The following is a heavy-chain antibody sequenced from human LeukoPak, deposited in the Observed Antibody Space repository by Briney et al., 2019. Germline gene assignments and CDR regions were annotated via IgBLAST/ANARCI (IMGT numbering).Heavy chain of an antibody. CDR3: ARDRPVAGHRYFDY. V-gene: IGHV1-8*03. Sequence: ASVKVSCKASGYTFTSYDINWVRQATGQGLEWMGWMNPNSGNTGYAQKFQGRVTITRNTSISTAYMELSSLRSEDTAVYYCARDRPVAGHRYFDYWGQGTLVTVSS. CDR2: MNPNSGNT. CDR1: GYTFTSYD. J-gene: IGHJ4*02. D-gene: IGHD6-19*01.